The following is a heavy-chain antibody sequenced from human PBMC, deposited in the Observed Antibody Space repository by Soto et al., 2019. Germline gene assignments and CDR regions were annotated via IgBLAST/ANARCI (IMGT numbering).Heavy chain of an antibody. CDR3: AIGPRMWLAGGGY. Sequence: SETLSLTXTVSGGSISSYYWSWIRQPAGKGLEWIGRIYTSGSTNYNPSLKSRITISIDTSKKQFSLKLNSVTAADTAVYYCAIGPRMWLAGGGYWGQGTQVTVSS. CDR1: GGSISSYY. V-gene: IGHV4-4*07. D-gene: IGHD6-19*01. CDR2: IYTSGST. J-gene: IGHJ4*02.